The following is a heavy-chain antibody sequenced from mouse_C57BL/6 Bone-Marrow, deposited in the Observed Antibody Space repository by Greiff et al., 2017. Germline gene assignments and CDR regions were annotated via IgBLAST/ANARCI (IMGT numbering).Heavy chain of an antibody. CDR2: LYWDDDK. V-gene: IGHV8-12*01. D-gene: IGHD1-1*01. J-gene: IGHJ1*03. CDR3: ARRNCYSSSYEYFDV. Sequence: QVTLQESGPGILQSSPTLSLTCSFSGFSLSTSGMGVSWIRQPSGKGLEWLAHLYWDDDKRYNPSLKSRLTISKDTSRNQVFLKITSVDTADTATYYCARRNCYSSSYEYFDVWGTGTTVTVSS. CDR1: GFSLSTSGMG.